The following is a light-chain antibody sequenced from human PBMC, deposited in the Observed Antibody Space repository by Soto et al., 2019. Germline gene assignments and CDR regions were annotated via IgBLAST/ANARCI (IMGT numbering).Light chain of an antibody. CDR3: CSYAGNTTPYV. CDR1: SSDVGSYNL. J-gene: IGLJ1*01. CDR2: EGS. V-gene: IGLV2-23*01. Sequence: QSALTQPASVSGSPGQSITISCTGTSSDVGSYNLVSWYQQHPGKAPQLMIYEGSKRPSGVSNRFSGSKSGNTASLTISGLQAEDEADYYCCSYAGNTTPYVFGTGTKLTVL.